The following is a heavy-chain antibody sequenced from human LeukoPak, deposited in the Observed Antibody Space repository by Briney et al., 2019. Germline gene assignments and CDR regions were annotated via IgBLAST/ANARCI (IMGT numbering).Heavy chain of an antibody. Sequence: SVKVSCKASGGTFSSYAISWVRQAPGQGLEWMGRIIPIFGTANYAQELQGRVTMTTDTSTSTAYMELRSLRSDDTAVYYCARDSYDFWSGYYPTIEPLDYWGQGTLVTVSS. D-gene: IGHD3-3*01. J-gene: IGHJ4*02. CDR3: ARDSYDFWSGYYPTIEPLDY. CDR1: GGTFSSYA. V-gene: IGHV1-69*05. CDR2: IIPIFGTA.